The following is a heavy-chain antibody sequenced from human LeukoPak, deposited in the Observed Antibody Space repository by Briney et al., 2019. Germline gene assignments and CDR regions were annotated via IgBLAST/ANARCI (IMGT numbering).Heavy chain of an antibody. J-gene: IGHJ4*02. D-gene: IGHD3-22*01. CDR3: ARTTYYDNSEGFDY. V-gene: IGHV1-2*02. CDR1: GYIFTGNY. CDR2: INPNSGGT. Sequence: ASVKVSCKPSGYIFTGNYMHWVRQAPGQGLEWMGWINPNSGGTNYAQKFQGRVTMTRDTSISTAYMELSRLRSDDTAVYYCARTTYYDNSEGFDYWGQGTLVTVSS.